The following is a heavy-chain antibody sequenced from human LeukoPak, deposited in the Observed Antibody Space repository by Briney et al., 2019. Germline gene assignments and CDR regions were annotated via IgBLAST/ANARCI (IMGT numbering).Heavy chain of an antibody. V-gene: IGHV4-61*01. Sequence: SETLSLTCTVSGGSVTSGSHYWSWVRQPPGRGLEWIGNIYYSGNANYNPSLKSRVTMSVDRSKNQLFLKLSSVTAADTAVYYCAGVQSQNYYAMDVWGPGTPVTVSS. CDR2: IYYSGNA. CDR3: AGVQSQNYYAMDV. J-gene: IGHJ6*02. CDR1: GGSVTSGSHY.